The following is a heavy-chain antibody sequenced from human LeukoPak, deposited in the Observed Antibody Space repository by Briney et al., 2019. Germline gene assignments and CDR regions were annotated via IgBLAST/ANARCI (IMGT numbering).Heavy chain of an antibody. CDR1: GGTFSSYA. Sequence: SVKVSCKASGGTFSSYAISWVRQAPGQGLEWMGGIIPIFGAANYAQKFQGRVTITADESTSIAYMELSSLRSEDTAVYYCARGGESYDILTGHTPWGQGTLVTVSS. J-gene: IGHJ5*02. V-gene: IGHV1-69*01. CDR3: ARGGESYDILTGHTP. CDR2: IIPIFGAA. D-gene: IGHD3-9*01.